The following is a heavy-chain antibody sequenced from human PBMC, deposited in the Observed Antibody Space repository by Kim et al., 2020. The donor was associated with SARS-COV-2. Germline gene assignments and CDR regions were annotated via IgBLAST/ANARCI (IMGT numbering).Heavy chain of an antibody. CDR3: ARDSPQLALDY. CDR2: K. J-gene: IGHJ4*02. Sequence: KYEVDSVKGRFTISRDNAKNSLYLQMNSLRAEDTAVYYCARDSPQLALDYWGQGTLVTVSS. D-gene: IGHD6-13*01. V-gene: IGHV3-7*03.